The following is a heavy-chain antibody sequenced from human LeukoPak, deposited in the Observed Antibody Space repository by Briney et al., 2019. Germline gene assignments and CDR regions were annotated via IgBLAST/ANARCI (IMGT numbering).Heavy chain of an antibody. V-gene: IGHV3-7*01. Sequence: GGSLRLSCAASGFTFSSYWMSWVRQAPGKGLEWVANIKQDGSEKYYVDSVKGRFTISRDNAKNSLYLQMNSLRAEDTAVCYCARDYDILTEGDYYYYYMDVWGKGTTVTVSS. J-gene: IGHJ6*03. CDR2: IKQDGSEK. CDR3: ARDYDILTEGDYYYYYMDV. CDR1: GFTFSSYW. D-gene: IGHD3-9*01.